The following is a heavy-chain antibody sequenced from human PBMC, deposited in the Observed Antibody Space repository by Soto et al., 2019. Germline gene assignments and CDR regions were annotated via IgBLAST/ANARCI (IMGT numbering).Heavy chain of an antibody. V-gene: IGHV3-53*01. D-gene: IGHD1-26*01. Sequence: PGGSLRLSCAASGVTVSSNYITWVRQAPGKGLDWVSVIYRDGSTYYADSVKGRFTISRDNSKNTPYLQMNSLRGEDTAVYYCARGVGGLDPWGQGTLVTVSS. CDR3: ARGVGGLDP. CDR1: GVTVSSNY. J-gene: IGHJ5*02. CDR2: IYRDGST.